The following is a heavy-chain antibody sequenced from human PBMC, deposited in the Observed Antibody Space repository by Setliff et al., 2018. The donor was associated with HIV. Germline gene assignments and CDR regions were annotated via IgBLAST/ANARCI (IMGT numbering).Heavy chain of an antibody. CDR2: INSGSSSI. V-gene: IGHV3-48*04. D-gene: IGHD3-22*01. Sequence: LRLSCAASGFTFGRYSMNWVRQAPGKGLEWVGFINSGSSSIFYGDSVKGRFTISRDNAKNSLYLQMNSLRAEDTAVYYCARRAYYDNSGPNAFDIWGQGTMVTVSS. J-gene: IGHJ3*02. CDR3: ARRAYYDNSGPNAFDI. CDR1: GFTFGRYS.